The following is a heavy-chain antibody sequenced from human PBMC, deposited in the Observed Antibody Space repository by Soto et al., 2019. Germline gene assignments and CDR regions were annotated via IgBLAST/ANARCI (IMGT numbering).Heavy chain of an antibody. Sequence: QVLLVQSGAEVKKPGASVKVSCRASGYSITGYYLHWVRQAPGRGLEWMAWIHPHNGLTHYAQNFQGRVTLTRETSTNTVYIEMTRLKSDDTAVYYCARLALGVTMLEHYFNLWGQGTPVTVAS. CDR3: ARLALGVTMLEHYFNL. D-gene: IGHD1-1*01. V-gene: IGHV1-2*02. CDR2: IHPHNGLT. CDR1: GYSITGYY. J-gene: IGHJ4*02.